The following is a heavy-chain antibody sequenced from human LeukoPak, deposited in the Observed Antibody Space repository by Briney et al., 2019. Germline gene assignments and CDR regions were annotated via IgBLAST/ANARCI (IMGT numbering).Heavy chain of an antibody. Sequence: SETLSLTCTVSGYSISTGYYWDWIRQPPGKGLEWIGTFYHGGSTYYNPSLKSRVTISVDTSKNQFSLNLTSMTAADTAVYYCAKANGAIFGVAGYFDYWGQGTLVTVSS. CDR2: FYHGGST. D-gene: IGHD3-3*02. J-gene: IGHJ4*02. V-gene: IGHV4-38-2*02. CDR1: GYSISTGYY. CDR3: AKANGAIFGVAGYFDY.